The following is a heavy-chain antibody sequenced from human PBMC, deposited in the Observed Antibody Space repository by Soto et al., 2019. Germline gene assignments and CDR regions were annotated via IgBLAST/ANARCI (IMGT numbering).Heavy chain of an antibody. CDR2: IVPIFDIT. V-gene: IGHV1-69*01. J-gene: IGHJ6*02. CDR1: GGIFRRYA. D-gene: IGHD3-16*01. Sequence: QVQLLQSGAEVKKSGSSVKVSCKVSGGIFRRYAISWVRQAAGQGLEWLGGIVPIFDITNYAQKFQGRVTSTADESTSTAYMDLTSLRSEDTAVYYCARPDEGSYSSNHHYYYALDVWGQGTTVTVSS. CDR3: ARPDEGSYSSNHHYYYALDV.